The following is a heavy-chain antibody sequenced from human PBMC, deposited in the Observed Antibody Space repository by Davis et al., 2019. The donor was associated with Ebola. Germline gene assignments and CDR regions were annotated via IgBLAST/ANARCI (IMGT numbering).Heavy chain of an antibody. V-gene: IGHV3-64*04. D-gene: IGHD2-2*01. Sequence: GESLKISCAASGFTFSSYAMHWVRQAPGKGLEYVSAISSNGGSTYYADSVKGRFTISRDNSKNTLYLQMNSLRAEDTAVYYCAKDGLIVVLPGASYMDVWGKGTTVIVSS. CDR3: AKDGLIVVLPGASYMDV. J-gene: IGHJ6*03. CDR2: ISSNGGST. CDR1: GFTFSSYA.